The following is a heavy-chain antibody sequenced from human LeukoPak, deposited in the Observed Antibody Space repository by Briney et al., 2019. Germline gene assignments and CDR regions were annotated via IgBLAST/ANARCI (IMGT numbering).Heavy chain of an antibody. Sequence: SETLSLTCTVSGGSISSDYWSWIRQPPGKGLEWIGYIYYSGSTNYNPSLKSRVTISVDTSKNQFSLKLSSVTAADTAVYYCARAVALSYDFWSGYYPTPGGMDVWGQGTTVTVSS. CDR2: IYYSGST. V-gene: IGHV4-59*01. D-gene: IGHD3-3*01. CDR3: ARAVALSYDFWSGYYPTPGGMDV. CDR1: GGSISSDY. J-gene: IGHJ6*02.